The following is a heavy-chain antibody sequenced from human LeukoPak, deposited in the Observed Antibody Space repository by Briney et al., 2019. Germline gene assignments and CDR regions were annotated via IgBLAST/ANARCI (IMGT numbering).Heavy chain of an antibody. CDR2: IYSGGST. Sequence: QPGGSLRLSCAASGFTVSSNYMSWVRQAPGKGLEWVSVIYSGGSTYYADSVKGRFTISRDNSKNTLYLQMNSLRAEDTAVYYCARDFEYSSSDAFDIWGQGTMVTVSS. D-gene: IGHD6-6*01. V-gene: IGHV3-53*01. CDR3: ARDFEYSSSDAFDI. J-gene: IGHJ3*02. CDR1: GFTVSSNY.